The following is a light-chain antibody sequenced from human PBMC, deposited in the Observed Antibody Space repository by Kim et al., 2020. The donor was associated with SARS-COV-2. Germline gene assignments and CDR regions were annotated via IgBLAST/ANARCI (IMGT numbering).Light chain of an antibody. J-gene: IGKJ2*01. CDR2: WAS. CDR1: RGVLYSSNNKNY. V-gene: IGKV4-1*01. CDR3: QQYYSTPYT. Sequence: DIVMTQSPDSLAVSLGEGATFNCRSSRGVLYSSNNKNYLAWYQQKPGQPPKLLIYWASTRESGVPDRFSGSGSGTDFTLTISSLQAEDVAVYYCQQYYSTPYTFGQGTKLEIK.